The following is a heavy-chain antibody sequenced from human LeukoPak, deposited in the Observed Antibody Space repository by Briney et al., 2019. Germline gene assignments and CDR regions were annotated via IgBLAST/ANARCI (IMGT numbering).Heavy chain of an antibody. D-gene: IGHD2-8*01. Sequence: GESLKISCKGSGSTFSTYWIGWVRQMPGKGLEWMGIIYPDDSDTRYRPSFQGQVTISADKSITTAYLQWNSLRASDTATYYCARKGRSTDVIFDWGQGTLVTVSS. CDR2: IYPDDSDT. CDR3: ARKGRSTDVIFD. J-gene: IGHJ4*02. V-gene: IGHV5-51*01. CDR1: GSTFSTYW.